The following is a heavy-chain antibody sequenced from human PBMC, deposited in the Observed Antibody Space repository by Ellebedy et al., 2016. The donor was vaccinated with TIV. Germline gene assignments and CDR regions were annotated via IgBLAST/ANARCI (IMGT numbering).Heavy chain of an antibody. CDR2: IDPEDGKT. J-gene: IGHJ6*02. CDR3: GTGDWTFLGMDV. CDR1: GYTLTEVT. D-gene: IGHD2-21*02. V-gene: IGHV1-24*01. Sequence: ASVKVSCXVSGYTLTEVTIRWVRQAPGKGLEWMGGIDPEDGKTIYAQKFQGRVTMTEDTFTDTAYLELSSLRSEDSAVYYCGTGDWTFLGMDVWGPGTTVTVSS.